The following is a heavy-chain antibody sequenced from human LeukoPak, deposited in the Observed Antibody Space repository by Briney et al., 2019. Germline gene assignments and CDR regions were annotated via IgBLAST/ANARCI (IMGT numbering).Heavy chain of an antibody. CDR2: INPNSGGT. CDR3: ARADRLNGGPYLIGP. Sequence: ASVKVSCKTSGYSFTDYYMHWVRQAPGQGLEWMGWINPNSGGTSSAQKFQGRVTMTRDTSITTVYMEVSWLTSDDTAIYYCARADRLNGGPYLIGPWGQGTLVTVSS. CDR1: GYSFTDYY. J-gene: IGHJ5*02. V-gene: IGHV1-2*02. D-gene: IGHD2-21*01.